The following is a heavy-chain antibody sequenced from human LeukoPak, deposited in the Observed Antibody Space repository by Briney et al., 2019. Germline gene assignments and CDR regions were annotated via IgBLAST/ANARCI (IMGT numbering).Heavy chain of an antibody. CDR3: ARASRITVAFDI. CDR2: ISTRGSYI. J-gene: IGHJ3*02. Sequence: GGSLRPSCIASGFTFSDYSFHWVRQAPGKGLEWVSCISTRGSYIYYADSVKGRFTISRDNARNSVSLQMNSLRAEDTAVYYCARASRITVAFDIWGQGTMVTVSS. D-gene: IGHD3-10*01. V-gene: IGHV3-21*01. CDR1: GFTFSDYS.